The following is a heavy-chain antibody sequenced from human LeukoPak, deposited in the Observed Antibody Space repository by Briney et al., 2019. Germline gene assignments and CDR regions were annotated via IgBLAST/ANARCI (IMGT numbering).Heavy chain of an antibody. J-gene: IGHJ6*02. CDR2: IYYSGSS. Sequence: SETLSLTCTVSGGSISSHYWSWIRQPPGKGLEWIGYIYYSGSSKYNPSLKSRVNISVDTSKNQFSLKLSSVTAADTAVYYCARQAPISAFSDYGGTNYYYYYGMDVWGQGTTVTVSS. D-gene: IGHD4-23*01. V-gene: IGHV4-59*08. CDR3: ARQAPISAFSDYGGTNYYYYYGMDV. CDR1: GGSISSHY.